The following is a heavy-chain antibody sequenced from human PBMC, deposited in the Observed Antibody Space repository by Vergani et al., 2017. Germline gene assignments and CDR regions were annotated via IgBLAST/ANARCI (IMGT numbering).Heavy chain of an antibody. V-gene: IGHV4-39*07. CDR2: IFYSGST. CDR3: ARDPAPVINWYFDL. J-gene: IGHJ2*01. Sequence: QVQLQQWGAGLLKPSETLSLTCTVSGGSIITSSYYWGWIRQPPGKGLEWIGSIFYSGSTDYNPSLKSRVTISVDTTKNQFSLRLSSVTAADTAVYYCARDPAPVINWYFDLWGRGTLVTVSS. D-gene: IGHD3-22*01. CDR1: GGSIITSSYY.